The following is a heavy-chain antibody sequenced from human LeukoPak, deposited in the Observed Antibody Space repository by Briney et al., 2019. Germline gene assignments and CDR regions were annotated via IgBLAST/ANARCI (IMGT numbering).Heavy chain of an antibody. D-gene: IGHD3-3*01. CDR1: GGTFSSYA. CDR2: IIPIFGTA. V-gene: IGHV1-69*13. CDR3: ARGSTDFWSPNWFDP. J-gene: IGHJ5*02. Sequence: SVKVSCKASGGTFSSYAISWVRLAPGQGLEWMGGIIPIFGTANYAQKFQGRVTITADESTSTAYMELSSLRSEDTAVYYCARGSTDFWSPNWFDPWGQGTLVTVSS.